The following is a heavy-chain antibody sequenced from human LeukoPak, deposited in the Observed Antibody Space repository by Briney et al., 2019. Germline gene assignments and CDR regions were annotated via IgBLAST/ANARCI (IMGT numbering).Heavy chain of an antibody. CDR2: IKEDGSEK. CDR1: GFIFSNYW. D-gene: IGHD3-10*01. J-gene: IGHJ4*02. V-gene: IGHV3-7*03. CDR3: ARAKPKNMVRGLIMRRESRYYFDY. Sequence: TGGSLRLSCAASGFIFSNYWMTWVRQAPGKGLEWVANIKEDGSEKYYVDSVKGRFTISRDNSKSTLYIQMNSLRAEDTAVYYCARAKPKNMVRGLIMRRESRYYFDYWGQGTLVTVSS.